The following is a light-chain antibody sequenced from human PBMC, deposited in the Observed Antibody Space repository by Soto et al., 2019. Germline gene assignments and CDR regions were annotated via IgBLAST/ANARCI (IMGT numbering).Light chain of an antibody. CDR3: SSYTGSSTLVL. V-gene: IGLV2-14*01. CDR2: EVS. Sequence: QSVLIQPASVSGSPGQSITLSCTGTSSDVGGSNYVSWYQQHPGKAPKLMIYEVSNRPSGVSHRFSGSKSANTASLTISGLQAEDEGDYYCSSYTGSSTLVLFGGGTQLTVL. J-gene: IGLJ2*01. CDR1: SSDVGGSNY.